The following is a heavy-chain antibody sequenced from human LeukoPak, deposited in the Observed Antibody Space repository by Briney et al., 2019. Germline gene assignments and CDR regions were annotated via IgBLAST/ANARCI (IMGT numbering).Heavy chain of an antibody. V-gene: IGHV3-53*01. Sequence: GGSLRLSCAASGLTVSSNYMSWVRQAPGKGLEWVSVIYSGGSTYYADSVKGRFTISRDNSKNTLYLQMNSLRAEDTAVYYCARDEGGYSYGYNWGQGTLVTVSS. D-gene: IGHD5-18*01. CDR1: GLTVSSNY. J-gene: IGHJ4*02. CDR3: ARDEGGYSYGYN. CDR2: IYSGGST.